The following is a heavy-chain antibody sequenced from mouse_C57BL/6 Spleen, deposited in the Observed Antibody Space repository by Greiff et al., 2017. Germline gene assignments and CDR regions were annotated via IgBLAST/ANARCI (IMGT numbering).Heavy chain of an antibody. CDR1: GYSFTDYN. V-gene: IGHV1-39*01. CDR2: INPNYGTT. J-gene: IGHJ2*01. D-gene: IGHD1-1*01. Sequence: EVQLQQSGPELVKPGASVKISCKASGYSFTDYNMNWVKQSNGKSLEWIGVINPNYGTTSYNQKFKGKATLTVDQSSSTAYMQLNSLTSEDYAVYYCVPGGYYYGSKSSFDYWGQGTTLTVSS. CDR3: VPGGYYYGSKSSFDY.